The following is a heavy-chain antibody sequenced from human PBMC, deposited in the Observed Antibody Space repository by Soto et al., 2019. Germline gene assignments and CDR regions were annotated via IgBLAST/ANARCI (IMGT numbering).Heavy chain of an antibody. CDR3: ARDRAYYGSGSDDYYYYYGMDV. CDR2: INPNSGGT. CDR1: GYTFTGYY. J-gene: IGHJ6*02. D-gene: IGHD3-10*01. V-gene: IGHV1-2*02. Sequence: ASVKVSCKAPGYTFTGYYMHWVRQAPGQGLEWMGWINPNSGGTNYAQKFQGRVTMTRDTSISTAYMELSRLRSDDTAVYYCARDRAYYGSGSDDYYYYYGMDVWGQGTTVTVSS.